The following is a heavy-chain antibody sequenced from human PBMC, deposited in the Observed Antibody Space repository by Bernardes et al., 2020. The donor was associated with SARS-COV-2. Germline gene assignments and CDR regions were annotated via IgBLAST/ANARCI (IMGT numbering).Heavy chain of an antibody. J-gene: IGHJ4*02. Sequence: SETLSLTRTVSGDSINDYYWSWIRQSPGKGLEWIGYIYYSGNTNYNPSLKSRVTISVDRSKNQFSLKLNSVTAADTAVYYCARDPSGSYLNYFDLWGQGTLVTVST. CDR3: ARDPSGSYLNYFDL. CDR2: IYYSGNT. D-gene: IGHD1-26*01. V-gene: IGHV4-59*01. CDR1: GDSINDYY.